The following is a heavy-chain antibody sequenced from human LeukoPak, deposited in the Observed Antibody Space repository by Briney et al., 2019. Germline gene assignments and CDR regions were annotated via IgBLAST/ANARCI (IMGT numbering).Heavy chain of an antibody. J-gene: IGHJ3*02. CDR2: ITTNGGST. Sequence: PGGSLRLSCSASGFTFSSFAMHWVRQAPGEGLEYISAITTNGGSTYYVDSVRGRFTISRDNSKNTVYLQLSSLRAEDTAVYYCVKVAAAGIGAFDIWGQGTMVTVSS. CDR3: VKVAAAGIGAFDI. V-gene: IGHV3-64D*06. D-gene: IGHD6-13*01. CDR1: GFTFSSFA.